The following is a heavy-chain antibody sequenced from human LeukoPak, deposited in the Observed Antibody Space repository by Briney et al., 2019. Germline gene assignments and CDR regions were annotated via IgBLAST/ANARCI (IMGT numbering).Heavy chain of an antibody. V-gene: IGHV3-20*04. CDR3: AKVKGSGYRNSIDY. Sequence: GGSLRLSCAASGFTFDDYAMNWVRQAPGKGLEWVSGINWNRGSTYYRDSVKGRFTISRDNAKNSLYLQMNSLRAEDTALYYCAKVKGSGYRNSIDYWGQGTLVTVSS. D-gene: IGHD3-3*01. J-gene: IGHJ4*02. CDR1: GFTFDDYA. CDR2: INWNRGST.